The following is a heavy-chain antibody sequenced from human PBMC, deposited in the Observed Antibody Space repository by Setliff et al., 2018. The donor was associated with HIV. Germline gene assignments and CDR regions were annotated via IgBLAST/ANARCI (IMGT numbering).Heavy chain of an antibody. CDR2: ISGSGGST. CDR1: GFTFSSYA. D-gene: IGHD6-13*01. V-gene: IGHV3-23*01. J-gene: IGHJ4*02. CDR3: AKTIAALDY. Sequence: GGSLRLSCAASGFTFSSYAMSWVRQAPGKGLEWVSAISGSGGSTYYADSVKGRFTIPRDNSRDTLYLQMNSLRVEDTAVYFCAKTIAALDYWGQGTLVTVSS.